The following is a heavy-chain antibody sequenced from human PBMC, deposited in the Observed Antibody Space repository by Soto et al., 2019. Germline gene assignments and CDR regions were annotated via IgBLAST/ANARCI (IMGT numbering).Heavy chain of an antibody. CDR3: AKRAVAGRNWYFDL. J-gene: IGHJ2*01. V-gene: IGHV3-23*01. CDR1: GFTFSTYT. Sequence: EVQLLESGGGLVQPGGSLRLSCAASGFTFSTYTMSWVRQAPGKGMECVSAISGTVGSSSYTDSVKGRFTISRDNSKNTLSLQMDSLRAEDPARYYCAKRAVAGRNWYFDLWGRGTLVTVAS. CDR2: ISGTVGSS. D-gene: IGHD6-19*01.